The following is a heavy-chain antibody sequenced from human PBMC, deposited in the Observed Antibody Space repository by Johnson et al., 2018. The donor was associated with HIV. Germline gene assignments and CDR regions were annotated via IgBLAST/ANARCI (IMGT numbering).Heavy chain of an antibody. CDR1: RFTFSSYA. V-gene: IGHV3-30*04. D-gene: IGHD1-7*01. Sequence: QVQLVESGGGVVQPGRSLRLSCAASRFTFSSYAMHWVRQAPGKGLEWVTLISYDGNNKYYADSVRGRFTVSRDNSKNTLFLQMSSLRAEDTAVYYCARVASPAELLPWAFDIWGQGTMVTVSS. CDR3: ARVASPAELLPWAFDI. J-gene: IGHJ3*02. CDR2: ISYDGNNK.